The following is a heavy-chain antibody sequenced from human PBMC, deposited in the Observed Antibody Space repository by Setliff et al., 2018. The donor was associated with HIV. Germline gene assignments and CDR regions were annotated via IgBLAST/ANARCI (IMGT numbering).Heavy chain of an antibody. D-gene: IGHD3-10*01. CDR1: GGTLSNYV. J-gene: IGHJ1*01. Sequence: SVKVSCKASGGTLSNYVISWARQAPGQGLEWMGGIIPMRNIANYAQKFQDRVTMTADKSTSTVYMELRSLTSEDTAVYYCARGWSDHSSMVHVEYFQHWGQGTLVTVSS. CDR3: ARGWSDHSSMVHVEYFQH. CDR2: IIPMRNIA. V-gene: IGHV1-69*10.